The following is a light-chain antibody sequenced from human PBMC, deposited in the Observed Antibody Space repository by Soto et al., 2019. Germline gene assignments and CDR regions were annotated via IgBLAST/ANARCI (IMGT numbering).Light chain of an antibody. CDR3: AGWDGSLSGWV. V-gene: IGLV1-47*01. Sequence: QSVLAQPPSASGAPGQRGTIPCSGSSSNFGNNYVYWYQQFPGTAPKLLIYRDNQRPSGVPDRFSGSKSGTSASLAISGLRSEDEADYYCAGWDGSLSGWVFGGGTKVTVL. CDR2: RDN. J-gene: IGLJ3*02. CDR1: SSNFGNNY.